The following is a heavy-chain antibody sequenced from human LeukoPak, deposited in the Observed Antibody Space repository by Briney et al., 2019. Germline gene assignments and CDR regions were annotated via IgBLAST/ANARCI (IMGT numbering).Heavy chain of an antibody. J-gene: IGHJ4*02. CDR2: IDSSGST. V-gene: IGHV4-61*02. CDR3: ARDSTTSWYGQDF. D-gene: IGHD1-26*01. Sequence: PSETLSLTCTVSSGSISSGSYHWTWIRQSAGKRLEWLGRIDSSGSTNYNPSLKSRITISIDTSKNQFSLKLTSVTAADTALYYCARDSTTSWYGQDFWGQGTLVTVSS. CDR1: SGSISSGSYH.